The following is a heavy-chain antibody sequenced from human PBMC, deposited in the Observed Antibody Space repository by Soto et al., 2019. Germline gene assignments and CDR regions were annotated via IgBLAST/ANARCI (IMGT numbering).Heavy chain of an antibody. D-gene: IGHD3-3*01. J-gene: IGHJ5*02. CDR1: GVTFSNAW. V-gene: IGHV3-15*07. CDR2: IKSKTDGGTA. CDR3: LRFWEWLSPWGFGP. Sequence: GGSLKLACAASGVTFSNAWMNWVRQAPGKGLEWVGRIKSKTDGGTADYAAPVKGRFTISRDDSKNTLYLQMNSLKTEDTAVYYCLRFWEWLSPWGFGPWGQGTLVTVSS.